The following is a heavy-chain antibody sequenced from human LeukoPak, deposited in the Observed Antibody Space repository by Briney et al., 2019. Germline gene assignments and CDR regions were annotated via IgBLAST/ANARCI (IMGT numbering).Heavy chain of an antibody. V-gene: IGHV3-48*01. CDR3: ARPDERVPAAVNYYMDV. CDR2: ISSSSSTI. CDR1: GFTFSSYS. Sequence: GGSLRLSCAASGFTFSSYSMNWVRQAPGKGLEWVSYISSSSSTIYYADSVKGRFTISRDNAKNSLYLQMNSLRAEDTAVYYCARPDERVPAAVNYYMDVWGKGTTVTVSS. D-gene: IGHD2-2*01. J-gene: IGHJ6*03.